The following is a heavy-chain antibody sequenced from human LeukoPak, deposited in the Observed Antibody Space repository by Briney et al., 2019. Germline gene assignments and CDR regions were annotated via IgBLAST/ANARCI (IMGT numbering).Heavy chain of an antibody. D-gene: IGHD3-9*01. CDR3: AGAFDLYYFDY. CDR1: GGSISSGDYY. V-gene: IGHV4-30-4*08. J-gene: IGHJ4*02. Sequence: SETLSLTCTVSGGSISSGDYYWSWIRQPPGKGLEWIGYIYYSGSTYYNPSLKSRVTISVDTSKNQFSLKLSSVTAADTAVYYCAGAFDLYYFDYWGQGTLVTVSS. CDR2: IYYSGST.